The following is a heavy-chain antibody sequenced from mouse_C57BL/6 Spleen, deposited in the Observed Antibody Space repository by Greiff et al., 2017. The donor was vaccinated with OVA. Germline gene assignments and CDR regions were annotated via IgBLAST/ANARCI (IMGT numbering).Heavy chain of an antibody. D-gene: IGHD2-5*01. CDR3: ARYYSNYVPFDY. CDR1: GYTFTSYW. V-gene: IGHV1-61*01. J-gene: IGHJ2*01. Sequence: QVQLQQPGAELVRPGSSVKLSCKASGYTFTSYWMDWVKQRPGQGLEWIGNIYPYDSETHYNQKFKDKATLTVDKSSSTAYMQLSSLTSEDSAVYYCARYYSNYVPFDYWGQGTTLTVSS. CDR2: IYPYDSET.